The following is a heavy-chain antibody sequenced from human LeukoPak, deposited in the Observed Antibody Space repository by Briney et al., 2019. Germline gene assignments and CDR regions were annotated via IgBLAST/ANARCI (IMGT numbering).Heavy chain of an antibody. CDR2: INSDGSRT. Sequence: TGGSLRLSCAASGFTFSSYWMHWVRQAPGKGLVWVSRINSDGSRTSYADFVKGRFTISRDNAKNTLYLQMNSLRAEDTAVYYCVELTSMVEHYWGQGTLVAVSS. J-gene: IGHJ4*02. D-gene: IGHD3-10*01. CDR1: GFTFSSYW. V-gene: IGHV3-74*01. CDR3: VELTSMVEHY.